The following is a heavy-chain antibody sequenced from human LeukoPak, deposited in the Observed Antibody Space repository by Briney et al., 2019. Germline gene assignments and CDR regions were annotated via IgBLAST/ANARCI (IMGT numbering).Heavy chain of an antibody. Sequence: PGGSLRLSCAASGFTFSSYSMNWVRQAPGKGLKWVSILYSGGRTFYVDSVEGRFTIYRDYSKNTLYLQMNSLRAEDTALYYCATSYGGFDAFDMWGQGTMVTVSS. CDR1: GFTFSSYS. V-gene: IGHV3-53*01. D-gene: IGHD4-23*01. CDR3: ATSYGGFDAFDM. J-gene: IGHJ3*02. CDR2: LYSGGRT.